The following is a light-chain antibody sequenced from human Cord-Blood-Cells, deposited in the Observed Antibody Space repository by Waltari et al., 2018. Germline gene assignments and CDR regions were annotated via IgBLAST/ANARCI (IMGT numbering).Light chain of an antibody. CDR2: GAS. CDR3: QQYNNWPPGGIPWT. V-gene: IGKV3-15*01. J-gene: IGKJ1*01. CDR1: QSVSSN. Sequence: EIVMTQSPATLSVSPGERANFSCRARQSVSSNLVWYQQKPGQAPRLLIYGASTSATDIPSRFRGSGSVTEFTLTISSLQSEDFAVYYWQQYNNWPPGGIPWTFGQGTKVEIK.